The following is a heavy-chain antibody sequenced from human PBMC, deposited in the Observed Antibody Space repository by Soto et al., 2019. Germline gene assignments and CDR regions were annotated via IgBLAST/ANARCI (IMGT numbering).Heavy chain of an antibody. V-gene: IGHV4-39*01. J-gene: IGHJ4*02. CDR3: ARQEFGVSSWYYLGS. CDR1: GASITSENYY. D-gene: IGHD6-13*01. Sequence: QLQLQESGPGLVKPSETLSLTCSVSGASITSENYYWGWIRQPPGKGLEWIGSIYYSGSTYYKPSLKSRVAVSVDSSKNQFSLKLSSLSAADTAVYYCARQEFGVSSWYYLGSWGQGTLVTVSS. CDR2: IYYSGST.